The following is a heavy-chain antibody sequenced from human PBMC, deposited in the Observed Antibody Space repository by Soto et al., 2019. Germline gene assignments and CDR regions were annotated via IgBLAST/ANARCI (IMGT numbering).Heavy chain of an antibody. Sequence: QVQLVESGGDLVKPGGSLRLSCAASGYTFSDYYMSWIRQAPGKGLEWISYIHTSGTKIYYADSVKGRFTITRYNAKNSLYLEMNSQRDEDTAVYYCASHYDMWSGYLSPVDYWGQGTLVTVSS. CDR3: ASHYDMWSGYLSPVDY. CDR1: GYTFSDYY. CDR2: IHTSGTKI. D-gene: IGHD3-3*01. V-gene: IGHV3-11*01. J-gene: IGHJ4*02.